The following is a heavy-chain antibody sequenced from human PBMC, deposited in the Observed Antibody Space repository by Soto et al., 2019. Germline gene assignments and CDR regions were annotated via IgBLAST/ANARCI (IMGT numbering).Heavy chain of an antibody. CDR3: AKGRDSTLLRWQYFDN. D-gene: IGHD4-17*01. CDR2: ISYEGRNK. Sequence: PWGALRPSCSVSGFTFSFFGMHRLRQAPGKGLEWVAFISYEGRNKYYTDSVKGRFTISRDNSKNTLSLQMDSLRPEDTALYYCAKGRDSTLLRWQYFDNWGQGTKVTVSS. V-gene: IGHV3-30*18. J-gene: IGHJ4*02. CDR1: GFTFSFFG.